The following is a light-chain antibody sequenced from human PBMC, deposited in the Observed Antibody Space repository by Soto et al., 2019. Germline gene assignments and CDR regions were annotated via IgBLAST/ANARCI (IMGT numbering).Light chain of an antibody. CDR2: DAS. J-gene: IGKJ1*01. CDR1: QSISRG. Sequence: DIQMTQSPSTLSSSVGDRVTIPCRASQSISRGLAWYQQKPGKAPNVLIYDASTLESGVPSRFSGSGSGTEFTLTISSLQPEDFATYYCQHYSTVWAFGQGTKVDIK. V-gene: IGKV1-5*01. CDR3: QHYSTVWA.